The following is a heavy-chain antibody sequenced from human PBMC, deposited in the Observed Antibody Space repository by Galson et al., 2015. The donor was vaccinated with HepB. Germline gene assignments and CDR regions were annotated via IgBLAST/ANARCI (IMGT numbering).Heavy chain of an antibody. J-gene: IGHJ4*02. Sequence: SLRLSCAASGITLGPSSMNWVRQAPGKGLEWLSYISASATYTNYADSVKGRFTISRDNAKNSLYLQMNSLTAEDTAVFYCARVAASDYGDHAHFDYWGQGTLVTVSS. CDR2: ISASATYT. D-gene: IGHD4-17*01. CDR1: GITLGPSS. V-gene: IGHV3-21*05. CDR3: ARVAASDYGDHAHFDY.